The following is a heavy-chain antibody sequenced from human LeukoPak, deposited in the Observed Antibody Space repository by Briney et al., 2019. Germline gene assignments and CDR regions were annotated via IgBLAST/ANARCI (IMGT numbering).Heavy chain of an antibody. CDR3: ARALHIYYYYGMDV. Sequence: GRSLRLSCAASGFTFSSYGMHWVRQAPGKGLEWVAVISYGGSNKYYADSVKGRFTISRDNSKKTLYLQMNSLRAEDTAVYYCARALHIYYYYGMDVWGQGTTVTVSS. J-gene: IGHJ6*02. V-gene: IGHV3-30*03. CDR2: ISYGGSNK. CDR1: GFTFSSYG. D-gene: IGHD2-21*01.